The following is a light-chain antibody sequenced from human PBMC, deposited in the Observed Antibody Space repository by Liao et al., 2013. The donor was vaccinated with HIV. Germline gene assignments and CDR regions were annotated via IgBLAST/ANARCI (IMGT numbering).Light chain of an antibody. CDR1: NIGTYS. Sequence: SYVLTQPPSVSVAPGKTARITCGGNNIGTYSVHWYQQKPGQAPILVIYYDSDRPSGIPERFSGSNSGNTATLTINRVEAGDEADYYCQVWDINSDQDVVFGGGTELTVL. J-gene: IGLJ2*01. V-gene: IGLV3-21*01. CDR2: YDS. CDR3: QVWDINSDQDVV.